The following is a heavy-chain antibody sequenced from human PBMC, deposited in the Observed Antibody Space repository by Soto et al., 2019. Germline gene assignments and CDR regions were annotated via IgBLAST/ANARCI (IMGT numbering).Heavy chain of an antibody. CDR3: ARDRGYDSSGPNCFQH. CDR2: IIPIFGTA. V-gene: IGHV1-69*13. Sequence: SVKVSCKASGGTFSSYAISWVRQAPGQGLEWMGGIIPIFGTANYAQKFQGRVTITADESTSTAYMELSSLRSEDTAVYYCARDRGYDSSGPNCFQHWGQGTLVTVSS. J-gene: IGHJ1*01. D-gene: IGHD3-22*01. CDR1: GGTFSSYA.